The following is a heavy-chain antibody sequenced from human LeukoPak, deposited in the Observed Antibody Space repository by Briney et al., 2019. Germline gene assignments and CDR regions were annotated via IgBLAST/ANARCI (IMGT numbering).Heavy chain of an antibody. CDR1: GFSFRNYA. CDR3: TRDGGSFCDFDY. J-gene: IGHJ4*02. V-gene: IGHV3-64*02. D-gene: IGHD1-26*01. Sequence: GGSLGLSSVASGFSFRNYAIHWVRQAPGKGLEYVSVINTDGRITYYADSVKGRFTISRDNSKNTVYLQMGSLRGEDMAVYYCTRDGGSFCDFDYWGQGALVTVSS. CDR2: INTDGRIT.